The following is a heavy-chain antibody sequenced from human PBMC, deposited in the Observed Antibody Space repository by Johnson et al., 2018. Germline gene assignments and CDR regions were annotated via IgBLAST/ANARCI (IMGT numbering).Heavy chain of an antibody. J-gene: IGHJ3*01. V-gene: IGHV3-30*03. Sequence: QVQLVESGGGVVQPGRSLRLSCAASGFTFSSYGMPWVRQAPGKGLEWVAVISYDGSNKYYADTVKGRLTIARNNSKNTLYLQMSSLRAEDTALYYCARSPKTHAFEVWGQGTMVTVSS. CDR3: ARSPKTHAFEV. CDR2: ISYDGSNK. CDR1: GFTFSSYG.